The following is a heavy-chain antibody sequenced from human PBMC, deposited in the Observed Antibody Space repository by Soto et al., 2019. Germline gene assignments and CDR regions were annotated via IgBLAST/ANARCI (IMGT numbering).Heavy chain of an antibody. CDR2: IYYSGST. CDR3: ARDKPTTVTL. CDR1: GGSVSSGGYY. D-gene: IGHD4-17*01. Sequence: QVQLQESGPGLVKPSETLSLTCTVSGGSVSSGGYYWSWIRQPPGKGLEWIGYIYYSGSTNYNPSLKSRVTISVDTSKNQFSLKLSSVTAADTAVYYCARDKPTTVTLWGQGTLVTVSS. J-gene: IGHJ4*02. V-gene: IGHV4-61*08.